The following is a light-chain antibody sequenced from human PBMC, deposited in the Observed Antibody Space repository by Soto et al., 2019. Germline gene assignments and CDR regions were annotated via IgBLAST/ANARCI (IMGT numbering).Light chain of an antibody. V-gene: IGLV2-11*01. J-gene: IGLJ3*02. CDR2: DVN. Sequence: QSALTQPRSLSGSPGQSVTISCTGASSDLGDSNFVSWYQQHPGEVPKLLIYDVNKRPSGVPDRFSGSKSGNTASLTISGLQAEDEADYYCCSYTGNWVFDVGTKVTVL. CDR3: CSYTGNWV. CDR1: SSDLGDSNF.